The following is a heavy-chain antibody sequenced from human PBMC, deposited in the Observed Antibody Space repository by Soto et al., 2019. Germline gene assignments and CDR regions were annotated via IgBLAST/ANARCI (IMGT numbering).Heavy chain of an antibody. V-gene: IGHV3-30-3*01. D-gene: IGHD5-18*01. CDR3: AKDGGGYNYGYVLLDKYYYGMDV. CDR2: ISYEGTNK. J-gene: IGHJ6*02. CDR1: GFTFSTYA. Sequence: QVQLVESGGGVVQPGRSLRLSCAASGFTFSTYAMHWVRQAPGKGLEWVAVISYEGTNKYYADSVRGRFTISRDNSKNTLLLKMTSLRAEDTAVYYWAKDGGGYNYGYVLLDKYYYGMDVWGQGTTVTVSS.